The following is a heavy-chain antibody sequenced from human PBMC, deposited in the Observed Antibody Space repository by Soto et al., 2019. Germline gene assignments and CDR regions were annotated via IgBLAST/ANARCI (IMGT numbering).Heavy chain of an antibody. CDR3: ARHLRLDSSGKRDTSYYYYYGMDV. CDR2: IYPGDSDT. Sequence: GESLKISCKGSGYSFTSYWIGWVRQMPGKGLEWMGIIYPGDSDTRYSPSLQGQVTISADKSISTAYLQWSSLKASDTAMYYCARHLRLDSSGKRDTSYYYYYGMDVWGQGTTVTVSS. CDR1: GYSFTSYW. V-gene: IGHV5-51*01. D-gene: IGHD6-19*01. J-gene: IGHJ6*02.